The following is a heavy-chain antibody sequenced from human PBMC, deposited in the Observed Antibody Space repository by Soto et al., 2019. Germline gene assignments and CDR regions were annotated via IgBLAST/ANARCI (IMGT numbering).Heavy chain of an antibody. J-gene: IGHJ4*02. CDR2: ISAYNGNT. V-gene: IGHV1-18*01. CDR3: ARDPPPPDY. Sequence: GGPVKVSCKASGYTFASYAISWMRQAPGQGLEWMGWISAYNGNTNYAQKLQGRVTMTTDTSTSTAYMELRSLRSDDTAVYYCARDPPPPDYWGQGTLVTVSS. CDR1: GYTFASYA.